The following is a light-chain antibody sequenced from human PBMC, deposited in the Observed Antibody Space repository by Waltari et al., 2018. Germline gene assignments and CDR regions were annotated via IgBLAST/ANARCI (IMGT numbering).Light chain of an antibody. CDR3: QQYNRFSP. Sequence: DTQLSQFPSTLAASVGDRVTITCRAREASNKWLAWYQQKPGKAPKVLIYDASTLQSGVPSRFSGSGSGTEFTLTIDSLQPDDFATYYCQQYNRFSPFGQGTNVEVK. CDR2: DAS. V-gene: IGKV1-5*01. J-gene: IGKJ1*01. CDR1: EASNKW.